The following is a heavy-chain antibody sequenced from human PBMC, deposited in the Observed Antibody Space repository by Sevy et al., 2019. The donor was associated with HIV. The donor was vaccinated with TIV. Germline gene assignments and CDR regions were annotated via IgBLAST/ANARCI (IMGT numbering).Heavy chain of an antibody. J-gene: IGHJ4*02. V-gene: IGHV4-59*01. CDR1: GGSISSYY. CDR2: IYYSGST. CDR3: ARELCSGGSCPYYY. Sequence: SETLSLTCTVSGGSISSYYWSWIRQPPGKGLEWIGYIYYSGSTNYNPSLKSRVTISVDTSKNQFSLKLSSVTAADTAVYYCARELCSGGSCPYYYWGQGTLVTVSS. D-gene: IGHD2-15*01.